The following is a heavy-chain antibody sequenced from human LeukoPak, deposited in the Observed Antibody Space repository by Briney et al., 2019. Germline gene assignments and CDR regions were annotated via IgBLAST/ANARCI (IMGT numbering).Heavy chain of an antibody. J-gene: IGHJ4*02. CDR2: IYSGGST. D-gene: IGHD1-26*01. CDR3: ARATYSGSYGY. Sequence: PGGSLRLSCAASGFTFSSYSMNWVRQAPGKGLEWVSVIYSGGSTYYADSVKGRFTISRDNSKNTLYLQMNSLRAEDTAVYYCARATYSGSYGYWGQGTLVTVSS. V-gene: IGHV3-53*01. CDR1: GFTFSSYS.